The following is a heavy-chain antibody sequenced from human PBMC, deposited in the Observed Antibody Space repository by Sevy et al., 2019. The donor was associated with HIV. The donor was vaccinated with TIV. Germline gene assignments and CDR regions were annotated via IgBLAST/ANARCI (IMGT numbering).Heavy chain of an antibody. CDR3: ATGRVWGSQDY. J-gene: IGHJ4*02. CDR2: FDSEHGET. V-gene: IGHV1-24*01. D-gene: IGHD3-16*01. Sequence: ASVKVSCKVSGYTLTDLSMHWVRQAPGKGLEWMGGFDSEHGETIYAQNFQGRVTMTEDTSTHTAYMELSSLKSEDTAGYYWATGRVWGSQDYWGQGTLVTVSS. CDR1: GYTLTDLS.